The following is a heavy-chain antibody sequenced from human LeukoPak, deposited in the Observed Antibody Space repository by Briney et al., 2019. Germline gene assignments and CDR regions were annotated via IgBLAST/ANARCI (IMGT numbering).Heavy chain of an antibody. J-gene: IGHJ4*02. CDR3: AREGYYGSGSPPSLYFDY. CDR1: GFTFRNYV. Sequence: GGSLRLSCAASGFTFRNYVIHWVRQAPGKGLEWVAVTSTDLNVKLYADSVKGRFTISRDNSRSTLYLQMNSLRPEDTAIYYCAREGYYGSGSPPSLYFDYWGQGTLVTVSS. D-gene: IGHD3-10*01. V-gene: IGHV3-30-3*01. CDR2: TSTDLNVK.